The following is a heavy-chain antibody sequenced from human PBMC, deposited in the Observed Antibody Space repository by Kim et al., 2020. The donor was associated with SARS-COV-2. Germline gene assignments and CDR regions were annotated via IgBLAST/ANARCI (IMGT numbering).Heavy chain of an antibody. V-gene: IGHV3-7*03. Sequence: KYYVDSVKGRFTISRDNAKNSLYLQMNSLRAEDTAVYYCAREYHYYGMDVWGQGTTVTVSS. CDR2: K. J-gene: IGHJ6*02. CDR3: AREYHYYGMDV.